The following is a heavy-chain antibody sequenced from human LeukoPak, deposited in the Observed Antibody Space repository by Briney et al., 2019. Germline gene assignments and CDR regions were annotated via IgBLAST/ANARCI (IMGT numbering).Heavy chain of an antibody. V-gene: IGHV2-70*17. J-gene: IGHJ4*02. CDR2: IDWDDDK. CDR1: GFSLRTPEMC. D-gene: IGHD2-15*01. CDR3: ARMTPDSPSFDY. Sequence: SGPALVKPSQTLTLTCTFSGFSLRTPEMCVTWIRQPPGKALEWLARIDWDDDKFYSPSLRTRLTISKDTPKNQVVLRMTNMDPVDTGTYYCARMTPDSPSFDYWGQGALITASS.